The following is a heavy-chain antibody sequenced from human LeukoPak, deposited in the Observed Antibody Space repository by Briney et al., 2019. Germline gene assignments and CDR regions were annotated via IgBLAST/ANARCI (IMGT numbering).Heavy chain of an antibody. CDR2: INLNSGGT. CDR1: GYTFTGYY. D-gene: IGHD4/OR15-4a*01. Sequence: GASVKVSCKASGYTFTGYYMHWVRQAPGQGLEWMGWINLNSGGTNYAQKFQGRVTMTRDTSISTAYMELSRLRSDDTAVYYCARGPRGLTEAYWGQGTLVTVSS. CDR3: ARGPRGLTEAY. V-gene: IGHV1-2*02. J-gene: IGHJ4*02.